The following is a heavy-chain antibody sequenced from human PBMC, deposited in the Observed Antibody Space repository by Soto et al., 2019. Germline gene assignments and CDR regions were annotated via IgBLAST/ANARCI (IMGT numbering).Heavy chain of an antibody. CDR1: GYSFTSYW. V-gene: IGHV5-51*01. J-gene: IGHJ6*02. CDR3: ARSIAVVDIALTSYYDMDV. Sequence: PGESLKISCKGSGYSFTSYWIGWVRQMPGKGLEWMGIIYPGDSDTRYSPSFQGQVTISADKSISTAYLQWSSLKASDTAMYYCARSIAVVDIALTSYYDMDVWGQGTTVTVP. CDR2: IYPGDSDT. D-gene: IGHD6-19*01.